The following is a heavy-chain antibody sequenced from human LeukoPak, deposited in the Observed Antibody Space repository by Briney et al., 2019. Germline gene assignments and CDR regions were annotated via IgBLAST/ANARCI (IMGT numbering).Heavy chain of an antibody. V-gene: IGHV1-2*02. D-gene: IGHD6-13*01. CDR2: INPNSGGT. CDR1: GYSFTGYN. Sequence: AASVRVSCKASGYSFTGYNMHWVRQAPGQGLEWMAWINPNSGGTNYAQKFKGRFTLTRDTSISTAYMELSRLRYDDTAVYYCAREVISSSWFPFDYWGQGTLVTVSS. CDR3: AREVISSSWFPFDY. J-gene: IGHJ4*02.